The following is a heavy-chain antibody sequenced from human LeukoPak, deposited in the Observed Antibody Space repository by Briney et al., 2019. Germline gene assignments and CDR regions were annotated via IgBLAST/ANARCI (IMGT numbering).Heavy chain of an antibody. D-gene: IGHD6-19*01. CDR2: INPNSGGT. V-gene: IGHV1-2*02. CDR3: ATQATSGWHFS. CDR1: GYTFAGYY. Sequence: ASVKVSCKASGYTFAGYYMHWVRQAPGQGPEWMGWINPNSGGTNYAQRFQGRVTMTRDTSLSTVYMELSRLRSDDTAVYYCATQATSGWHFSWGQGTLVTVSS. J-gene: IGHJ5*02.